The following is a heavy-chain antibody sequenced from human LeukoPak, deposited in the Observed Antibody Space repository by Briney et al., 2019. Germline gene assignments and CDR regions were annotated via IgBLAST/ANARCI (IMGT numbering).Heavy chain of an antibody. CDR1: GFTFSDYY. V-gene: IGHV3-11*04. CDR2: ISSSGSTI. Sequence: GGSLRLSCAASGFTFSDYYMSWIRQAPGKGLEWVSYISSSGSTIYYADSGKGRFTISRDNAKNSLYLQMNSLRAEDTAVYYCASSAYQLPYPNYYYYMDVWGKGTTVTVSS. CDR3: ASSAYQLPYPNYYYYMDV. J-gene: IGHJ6*03. D-gene: IGHD2-2*02.